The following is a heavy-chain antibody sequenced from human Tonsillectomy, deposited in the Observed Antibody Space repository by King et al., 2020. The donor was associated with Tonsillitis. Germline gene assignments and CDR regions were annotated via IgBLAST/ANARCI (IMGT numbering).Heavy chain of an antibody. D-gene: IGHD3-3*01. CDR3: AKDNGIFGVVTPLHY. V-gene: IGHV1-69*01. Sequence: QLVQSGAEVKKPGSSVKVSCKASGGTFSSSAINWVRQAPGQGLEWMGGIIPMFAKPNYAQNFQGRVTITADESTSTANMEVSSLRSEDTAVYYRAKDNGIFGVVTPLHYWGQGTLVTVSS. J-gene: IGHJ4*02. CDR1: GGTFSSSA. CDR2: IIPMFAKP.